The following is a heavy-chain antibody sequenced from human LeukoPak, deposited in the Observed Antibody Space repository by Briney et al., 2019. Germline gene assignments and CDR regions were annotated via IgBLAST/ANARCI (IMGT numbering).Heavy chain of an antibody. D-gene: IGHD3-3*01. J-gene: IGHJ4*02. CDR2: IKGKTDGGTT. CDR3: AKSPVLRFLEWLQYYFDY. CDR1: GFPFNNAW. Sequence: GGSLRLSCAASGFPFNNAWMSWVRQAPGKGLEWVGRIKGKTDGGTTDYAAPVKGRFTISRDNSKNTLYLQMNSLRAEDTAVYYCAKSPVLRFLEWLQYYFDYWGQGTLVTVSS. V-gene: IGHV3-15*01.